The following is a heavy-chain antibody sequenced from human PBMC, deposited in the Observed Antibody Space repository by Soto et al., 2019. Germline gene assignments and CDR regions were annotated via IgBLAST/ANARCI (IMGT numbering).Heavy chain of an antibody. CDR1: GFIFSGSA. J-gene: IGHJ4*02. CDR2: IRSKANNYAT. D-gene: IGHD5-12*01. V-gene: IGHV3-73*01. CDR3: TTRGDGYNADYDY. Sequence: EVQLLESGGGLVQPGGSLKLSCAASGFIFSGSAIHWVRQASGEGLEWVGRIRSKANNYATACAASLKGRFTISRDDSKNTAYLQMNSLKTEDTAVYYCTTRGDGYNADYDYWGQGTLVTVSS.